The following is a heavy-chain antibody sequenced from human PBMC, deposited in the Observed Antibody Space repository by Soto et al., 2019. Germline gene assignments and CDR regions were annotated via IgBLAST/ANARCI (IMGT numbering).Heavy chain of an antibody. V-gene: IGHV3-21*01. Sequence: EVQLVESGGGLVQPGGSLRLSCAASGFTFSSYSMNWVRQAPGKGLEWVSSISSSSSYIYYADSVKGRFTISRDNAKNSLYLQMNSLRAEDTAVYYCARDKLGYCSGGSCAPGAFDIWGQGTMVTVSS. CDR2: ISSSSSYI. CDR3: ARDKLGYCSGGSCAPGAFDI. CDR1: GFTFSSYS. J-gene: IGHJ3*02. D-gene: IGHD2-15*01.